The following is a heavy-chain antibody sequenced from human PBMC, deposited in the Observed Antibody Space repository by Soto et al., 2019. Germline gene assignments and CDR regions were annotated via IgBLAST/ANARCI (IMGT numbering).Heavy chain of an antibody. V-gene: IGHV3-23*01. CDR1: GFNFSTYG. CDR2: IYPSGGEI. J-gene: IGHJ4*02. D-gene: IGHD3-10*01. Sequence: EVQLLESGGGLVQPGESLRLSCAASGFNFSTYGMTWVRQAPGRGLEWVSAIYPSGGEIYYAAAVMGSFIISRDHSRGSVSLQMDSLRGEDTATYYCVKGGRGDNWGPGTLVTDSS. CDR3: VKGGRGDN.